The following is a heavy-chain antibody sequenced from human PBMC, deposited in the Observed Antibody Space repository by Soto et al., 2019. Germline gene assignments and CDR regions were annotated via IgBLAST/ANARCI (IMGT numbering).Heavy chain of an antibody. Sequence: GGSLRLSCAASGFTFSSYAMSWVRQAPGKGLEWVSAISGSGGSTYYADSVKGRFTISRDNSKNTLYLQMNSLRAEDTAVYYCAKKLVGATYYYGMDVWGQGTTVTVSS. CDR1: GFTFSSYA. V-gene: IGHV3-23*01. D-gene: IGHD1-26*01. CDR2: ISGSGGST. CDR3: AKKLVGATYYYGMDV. J-gene: IGHJ6*02.